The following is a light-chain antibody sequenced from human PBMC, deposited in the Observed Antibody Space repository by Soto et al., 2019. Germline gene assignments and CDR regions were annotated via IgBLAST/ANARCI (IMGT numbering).Light chain of an antibody. CDR2: EVS. CDR1: SSDVGGYNH. Sequence: QSALTQPASVSGSPGQSITISCTGTSSDVGGYNHVSWYQHHPGKAPQLIIYEVSNRPSGVSTRFSGSKSGNTASLTISGLQGEDEADYYCSSYTSSIAWVFGGGTKLTVL. V-gene: IGLV2-14*01. J-gene: IGLJ3*02. CDR3: SSYTSSIAWV.